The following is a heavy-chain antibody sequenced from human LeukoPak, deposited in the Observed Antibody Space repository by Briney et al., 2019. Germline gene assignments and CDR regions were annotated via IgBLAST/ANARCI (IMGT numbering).Heavy chain of an antibody. CDR1: GFTFSSYS. V-gene: IGHV3-21*04. Sequence: GGSLRLSCAASGFTFSSYSMNWVRQAPGKGLEWVSSISSSSSYIYYADSVKGRFTISRDNSKNTLYLQMNSLRAEDTAVYYCARMTLYNWNDGNGMDVWGQGTTVTVSS. D-gene: IGHD1-20*01. CDR2: ISSSSSYI. CDR3: ARMTLYNWNDGNGMDV. J-gene: IGHJ6*02.